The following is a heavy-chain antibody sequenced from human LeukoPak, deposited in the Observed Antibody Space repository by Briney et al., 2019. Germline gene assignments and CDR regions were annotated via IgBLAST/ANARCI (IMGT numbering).Heavy chain of an antibody. CDR1: GGSISSSIYY. D-gene: IGHD6-13*01. Sequence: PSETLSLTCIVSGGSISSSIYYWAWVRQPPGKGLEWIGTVFYNGATQYSPSLRSRVTISIDTSTNQFSLKLTSVTAADTALYYCARDTSPRIAAIYYDAFDIWGQGTMVTVSS. CDR2: VFYNGAT. J-gene: IGHJ3*02. CDR3: ARDTSPRIAAIYYDAFDI. V-gene: IGHV4-39*07.